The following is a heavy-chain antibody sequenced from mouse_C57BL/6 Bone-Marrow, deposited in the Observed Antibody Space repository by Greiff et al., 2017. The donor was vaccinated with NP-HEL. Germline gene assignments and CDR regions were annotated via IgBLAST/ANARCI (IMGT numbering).Heavy chain of an antibody. J-gene: IGHJ3*01. CDR2: IDPETGGT. V-gene: IGHV1-15*01. CDR1: GYTFTDYE. Sequence: QVQLQQSGAELVRPGASVTLSCKASGYTFTDYEMHWVKQTPVHGLEWIGAIDPETGGTAYNQKFKGKAILTADKSSSTAYMELRSLTSEDSAVYYCTRLDYCSTWFAYWGQGTLVTVSA. CDR3: TRLDYCSTWFAY. D-gene: IGHD1-1*01.